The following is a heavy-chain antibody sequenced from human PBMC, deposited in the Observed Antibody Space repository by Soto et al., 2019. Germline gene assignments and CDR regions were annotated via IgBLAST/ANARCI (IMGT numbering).Heavy chain of an antibody. Sequence: GGSLRLSCAASGFTFSSYAMSWVRQAPGKGLEWVSGIISSGGRTSYADSVKGRFTISRDNSKNTLNLQMNSLRVEDTAVYYCTRAALKGELLDYWGKGTQVTVSS. J-gene: IGHJ4*02. V-gene: IGHV3-23*01. CDR3: TRAALKGELLDY. CDR2: IISSGGRT. D-gene: IGHD1-26*01. CDR1: GFTFSSYA.